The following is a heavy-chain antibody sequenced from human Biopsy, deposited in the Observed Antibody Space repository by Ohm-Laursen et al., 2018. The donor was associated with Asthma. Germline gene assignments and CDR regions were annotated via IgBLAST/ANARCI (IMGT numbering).Heavy chain of an antibody. V-gene: IGHV4-61*01. D-gene: IGHD3-10*01. J-gene: IGHJ4*02. CDR2: IYYTGSD. CDR3: ARGPNYHGSGRAPIGMDV. Sequence: TLSLTCTVSGGSDSTGSYYWSWIRQPPGKGLEWLGYIYYTGSDNYNPSLKSRVTISVDTSKNQFSLRLNSVTAADTAVYYCARGPNYHGSGRAPIGMDVWGQGTLVTVSS. CDR1: GGSDSTGSYY.